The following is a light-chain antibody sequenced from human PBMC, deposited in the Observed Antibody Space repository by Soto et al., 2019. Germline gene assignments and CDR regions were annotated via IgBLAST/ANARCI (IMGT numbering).Light chain of an antibody. CDR2: EVS. CDR3: SSSTGSTWV. CDR1: SSDIGTYNY. Sequence: HSALTQPASVSGSPGQSITISCTGTSSDIGTYNYVSWYQHHPGKAPKLMIYEVSNRPSGVSTRFSGSKSGNTASLTISGLQAEDEADYYCSSSTGSTWVFGGGTKVTVL. V-gene: IGLV2-14*01. J-gene: IGLJ3*02.